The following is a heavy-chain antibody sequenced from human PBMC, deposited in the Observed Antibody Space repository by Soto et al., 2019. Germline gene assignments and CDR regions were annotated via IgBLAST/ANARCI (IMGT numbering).Heavy chain of an antibody. J-gene: IGHJ6*02. Sequence: ASVKVSCNASGYTFTSYGISWVRQPPGQGLERMGWISAYNGNTNYAQKLQGRVTMTTDTSTSTAYMELRSLRSDDTAVYYCARDPPITLTHYEFWSDDFYYYYGMDVWVQGTTVTVSS. D-gene: IGHD3-3*01. CDR3: ARDPPITLTHYEFWSDDFYYYYGMDV. V-gene: IGHV1-18*04. CDR1: GYTFTSYG. CDR2: ISAYNGNT.